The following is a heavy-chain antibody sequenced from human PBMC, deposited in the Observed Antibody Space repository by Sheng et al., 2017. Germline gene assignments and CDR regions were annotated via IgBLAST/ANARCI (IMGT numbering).Heavy chain of an antibody. CDR1: GFTFTTYS. CDR3: AREGPTYCGDECYPA. V-gene: IGHV3-48*01. J-gene: IGHJ5*02. D-gene: IGHD2-21*01. Sequence: EVELVESGGDLVQPGGSLRISCAASGFTFTTYSMNWVRQAPGKGLEWISYISPTTDTVYYADSVKGRFTISRDNARNSLFLQMNSLKVEDTAVYYCAREGPTYCGDECYPAWGQGTLVTVSS. CDR2: ISPTTDTV.